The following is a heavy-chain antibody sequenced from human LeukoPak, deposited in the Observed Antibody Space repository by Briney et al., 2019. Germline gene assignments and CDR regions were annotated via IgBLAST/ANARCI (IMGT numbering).Heavy chain of an antibody. CDR1: GFTFSSAW. V-gene: IGHV3-15*01. D-gene: IGHD1-26*01. CDR2: IKSKTAGGTI. J-gene: IGHJ4*02. Sequence: AGGSLRLSCAASGFTFSSAWMTWVRQAPGKGLEWVGRIKSKTAGGTIDYAAPVKGRFTISRDDSKNTLYLQMNSLKTEDTAVYYCTTGESMVGSTIHIRWADWGQGTLVTVSS. CDR3: TTGESMVGSTIHIRWAD.